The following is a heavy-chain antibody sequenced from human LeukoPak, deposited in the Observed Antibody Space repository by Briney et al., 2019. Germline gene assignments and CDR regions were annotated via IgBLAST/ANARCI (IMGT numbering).Heavy chain of an antibody. V-gene: IGHV3-66*01. CDR3: ARGPYRDDYNLGAFDI. D-gene: IGHD5-24*01. J-gene: IGHJ3*02. CDR1: GFTVSSNY. Sequence: GGSLRLSCAASGFTVSSNYMTWVRQAPGKGLEWVSVLYDHGATFYPDSVKGRFTISRDNSKNTLYLHMNSLRAEDTAVYYCARGPYRDDYNLGAFDIWGQGTMVTVSS. CDR2: LYDHGAT.